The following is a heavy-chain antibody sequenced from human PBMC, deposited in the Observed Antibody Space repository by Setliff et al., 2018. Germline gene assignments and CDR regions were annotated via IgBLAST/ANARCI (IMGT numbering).Heavy chain of an antibody. CDR3: ARDRITIFGVVIPFDY. CDR2: IYYSGST. Sequence: SETLSLTCAVYGGSFSGYYWGWIRQPPGKGLEWIGSIYYSGSTYYNPSLKSRVTISVDTSKNQFSLKLSSVTAADTAVYYCARDRITIFGVVIPFDYWGQGTLGTSPQ. CDR1: GGSFSGYY. V-gene: IGHV4-34*01. J-gene: IGHJ4*02. D-gene: IGHD3-3*01.